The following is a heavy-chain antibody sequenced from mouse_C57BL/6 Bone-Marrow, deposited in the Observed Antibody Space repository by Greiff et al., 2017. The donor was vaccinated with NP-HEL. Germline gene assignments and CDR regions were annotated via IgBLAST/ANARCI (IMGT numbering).Heavy chain of an antibody. V-gene: IGHV5-6*01. D-gene: IGHD2-4*01. CDR1: GFTFSSYG. Sequence: EVMLVESGGDLVKPGGSLKLSCAASGFTFSSYGMSWVRQTPDKRLEWVATISSGGSYTYYPDSVKGRFTISRDNAMNALYLQMSSLKSEDTAMYYCSSPYDYDVAWFAYWGQGTLVTVSA. CDR2: ISSGGSYT. J-gene: IGHJ3*01. CDR3: SSPYDYDVAWFAY.